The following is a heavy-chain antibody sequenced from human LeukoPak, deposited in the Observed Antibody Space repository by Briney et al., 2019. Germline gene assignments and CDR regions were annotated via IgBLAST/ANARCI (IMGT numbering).Heavy chain of an antibody. CDR3: VREGRVSGYDFDY. CDR1: GFSFSSYW. V-gene: IGHV3-74*01. Sequence: GGSLRLSCAASGFSFSSYWMHWVRQAPGKGLVWVSRINSDGSSTTYADSVKGRLTISRDNAKNTLYLQMNSLRAEDTAVYYCVREGRVSGYDFDYWGQGTLGTVSS. CDR2: INSDGSST. D-gene: IGHD5-12*01. J-gene: IGHJ4*02.